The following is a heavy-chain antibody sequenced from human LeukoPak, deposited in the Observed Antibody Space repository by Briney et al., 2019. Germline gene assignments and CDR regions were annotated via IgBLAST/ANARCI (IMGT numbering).Heavy chain of an antibody. D-gene: IGHD1-26*01. V-gene: IGHV5-10-1*01. CDR3: ARHILGGPAFDM. CDR1: GYTFTTYG. Sequence: ASVKVSCKTSGYTFTTYGISWVRQMPGKGLEWMGTMDPSDSYTNYSPSFQGHVTISADKSISTAYLQWSSLKASDIAMYYCARHILGGPAFDMWGQGTMVTVSS. CDR2: MDPSDSYT. J-gene: IGHJ3*02.